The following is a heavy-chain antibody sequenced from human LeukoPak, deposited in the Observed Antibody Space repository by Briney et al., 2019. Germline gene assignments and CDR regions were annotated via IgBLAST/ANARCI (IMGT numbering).Heavy chain of an antibody. Sequence: GGSLRLSCAASGFTFSSYAMSWVRQAPGKGLEWVSAISGSGGSTYYADSVKGRFTISRDNSKNTLYLQMNSLRAEDTAVYYCANLDSSGWYGDYWGQGTLVTVSS. D-gene: IGHD6-19*01. J-gene: IGHJ4*02. CDR3: ANLDSSGWYGDY. V-gene: IGHV3-23*01. CDR1: GFTFSSYA. CDR2: ISGSGGST.